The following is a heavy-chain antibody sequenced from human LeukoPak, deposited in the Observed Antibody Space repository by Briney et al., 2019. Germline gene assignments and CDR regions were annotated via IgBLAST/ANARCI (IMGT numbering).Heavy chain of an antibody. V-gene: IGHV4-61*02. J-gene: IGHJ3*02. CDR1: GGSISSGSYY. Sequence: PSETLSLTCTVSGGSISSGSYYWSWIRQPAGKGLEWIGRIYTSGSTNYNPSLKSRVTISVDTSKNQFSLKLSSVTAADTAVYYCARTHDAFDIWGQGTMVTVSS. CDR2: IYTSGST. CDR3: ARTHDAFDI.